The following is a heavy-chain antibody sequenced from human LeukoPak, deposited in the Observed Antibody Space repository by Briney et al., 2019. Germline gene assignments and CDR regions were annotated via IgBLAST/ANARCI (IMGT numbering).Heavy chain of an antibody. V-gene: IGHV4-30-2*01. CDR3: ARVTTVTTFDY. Sequence: SQTLSLTCAVSGDSISSGGYSWSWIRQPPGKGLEWIGYIYHSGTTYYNPSLKSRVTILVDRSKNQFSLKLGSVTAADTAVYYCARVTTVTTFDYWGQGTLVSVSS. D-gene: IGHD4-11*01. CDR2: IYHSGTT. CDR1: GDSISSGGYS. J-gene: IGHJ4*02.